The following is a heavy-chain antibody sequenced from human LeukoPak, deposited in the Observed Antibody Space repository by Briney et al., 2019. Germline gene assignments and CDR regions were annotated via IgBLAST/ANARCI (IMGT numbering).Heavy chain of an antibody. Sequence: ASVKVSCKVSGYTLTELSMHWVRQAPGKGLEWMGGFDPEDGETIYAQKFQGRVTMTEDTSTDTAYMELGSLRSEDTAVYYCATAAGYYYDSSGYSNWFDPWGQGTLVTVSS. D-gene: IGHD3-22*01. V-gene: IGHV1-24*01. CDR2: FDPEDGET. CDR3: ATAAGYYYDSSGYSNWFDP. CDR1: GYTLTELS. J-gene: IGHJ5*02.